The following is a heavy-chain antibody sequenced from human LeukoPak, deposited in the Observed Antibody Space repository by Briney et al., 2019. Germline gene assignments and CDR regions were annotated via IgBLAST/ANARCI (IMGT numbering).Heavy chain of an antibody. Sequence: GGSLRLSCAASGFTFDDFAMHWVRQAQGQGLMWVSIICGDGDSTYYADAVKGRFTISRDNSKNSLYLQMNSLRTEDTALYYCAKVTHYYDSSGEYYFDYWGQGTLVTVSS. J-gene: IGHJ4*02. CDR2: ICGDGDST. CDR1: GFTFDDFA. V-gene: IGHV3-43*02. CDR3: AKVTHYYDSSGEYYFDY. D-gene: IGHD3-22*01.